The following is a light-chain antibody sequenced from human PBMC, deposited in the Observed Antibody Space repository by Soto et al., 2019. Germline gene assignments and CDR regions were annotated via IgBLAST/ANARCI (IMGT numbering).Light chain of an antibody. V-gene: IGLV2-14*01. J-gene: IGLJ2*01. CDR2: EVT. CDR1: SSDIGIYKY. Sequence: QSVLTQPASVSGSPGQSIAISCTGSSSDIGIYKYVSWYQQHPGKVPKLIIYEVTNRPSGVSNRFSGSKSGNTASLTISGLQAEDEADYYCSSYTSTSTVVFGGGTKLTVL. CDR3: SSYTSTSTVV.